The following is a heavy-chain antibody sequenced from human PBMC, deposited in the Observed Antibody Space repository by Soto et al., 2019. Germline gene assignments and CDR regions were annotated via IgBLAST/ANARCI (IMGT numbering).Heavy chain of an antibody. V-gene: IGHV1-3*05. CDR1: GYTFTSYA. Sequence: QVQLVQSGAEEKKPGASVKVSGKASGYTFTSYAMHWVRQAPGQRLEWMGWINAGNGNTKYSQKTQGRVTITRDTSASTAYMVPSSLRSGETAVYYCARDVMSDYWGQGTLVTVSS. CDR2: INAGNGNT. J-gene: IGHJ4*02. CDR3: ARDVMSDY. D-gene: IGHD2-8*01.